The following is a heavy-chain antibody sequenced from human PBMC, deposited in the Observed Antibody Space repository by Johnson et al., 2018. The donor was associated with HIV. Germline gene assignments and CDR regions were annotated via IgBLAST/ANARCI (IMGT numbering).Heavy chain of an antibody. CDR1: GFSFSNYW. Sequence: VQLVESGGGLVQPGGSLRLSCAVSGFSFSNYWMEWVRQAPGKGLVWVSRIKTDGSSTSYADSVKGRFTISRDNAKNTLYLEMKSLRVDDTAVYYCARSKDCSGGSCPEGFDIWGQGTMVIVSS. J-gene: IGHJ3*02. CDR2: IKTDGSST. D-gene: IGHD2-15*01. V-gene: IGHV3-74*02. CDR3: ARSKDCSGGSCPEGFDI.